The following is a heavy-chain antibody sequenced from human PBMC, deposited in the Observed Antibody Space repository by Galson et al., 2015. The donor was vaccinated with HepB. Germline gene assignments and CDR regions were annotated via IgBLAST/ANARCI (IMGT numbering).Heavy chain of an antibody. D-gene: IGHD2-21*01. CDR1: GFPFTSYA. Sequence: SLRLSCAASGFPFTSYALHWVRQAPGKGLEWVAVISFDGHKEYYADSVKGRFTISRDNSKNTLYLQMSSLRPEDTAIYYCARGPRVVVAPPDSIYYYYMDCWGSGPTGTV. CDR3: ARGPRVVVAPPDSIYYYYMDC. J-gene: IGHJ6*03. CDR2: ISFDGHKE. V-gene: IGHV3-30-3*01.